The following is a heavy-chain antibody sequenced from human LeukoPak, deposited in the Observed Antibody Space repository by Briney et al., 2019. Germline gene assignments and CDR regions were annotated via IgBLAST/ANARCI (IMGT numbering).Heavy chain of an antibody. CDR3: ARTYYDYIWGSYLHFDD. CDR2: IYYSGGT. CDR1: GGSISSYY. Sequence: SETLSLTCTVSGGSISSYYWSWIRQPPGKGLEWIGYIYYSGGTNYNPSLKSRVTISVDTSKNQFSLKLSSVTAADTAVYYCARTYYDYIWGSYLHFDDWGQGTLVTVYS. D-gene: IGHD3-16*02. J-gene: IGHJ4*02. V-gene: IGHV4-59*01.